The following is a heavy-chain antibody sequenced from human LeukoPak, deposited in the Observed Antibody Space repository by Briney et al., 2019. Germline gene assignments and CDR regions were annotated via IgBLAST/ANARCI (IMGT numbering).Heavy chain of an antibody. J-gene: IGHJ4*02. V-gene: IGHV4-34*01. D-gene: IGHD1-7*01. CDR3: ARGRGNWKYLGY. CDR1: GGSFSDYY. CDR2: INHSGST. Sequence: SETLSLTCAVYGGSFSDYYWSWIRQPPGKGLEWIGEINHSGSTNYNPSLKSRVTISVDTSKNQFSLKLSSVTAADTAVYYCARGRGNWKYLGYWGQGTLVTVSS.